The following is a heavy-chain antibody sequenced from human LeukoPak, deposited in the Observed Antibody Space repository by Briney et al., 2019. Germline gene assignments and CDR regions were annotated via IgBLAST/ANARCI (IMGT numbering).Heavy chain of an antibody. CDR1: GFTFSSYW. Sequence: GGSLRLSCAASGFTFSSYWMSWVRQAPGKGLEWVANIKQDGSGKYYVDSVKGRFTISRDNSKNTLYLQMNSLRAEDTAVYYCARVNYYDSSGYYPYWCFDLWGRGTLVTVSS. CDR3: ARVNYYDSSGYYPYWCFDL. V-gene: IGHV3-7*01. D-gene: IGHD3-22*01. J-gene: IGHJ2*01. CDR2: IKQDGSGK.